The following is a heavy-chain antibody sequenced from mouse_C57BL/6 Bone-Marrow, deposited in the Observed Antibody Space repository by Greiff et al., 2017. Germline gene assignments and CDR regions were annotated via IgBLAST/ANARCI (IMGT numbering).Heavy chain of an antibody. CDR3: ARDGYPDWYFDV. CDR1: GYTFTDYY. Sequence: QVQLQQSGAELVKPGASVKISCKASGYTFTDYYINWVKQRPGQGLEWIGKIGRGSGSSYYNEKFKGKATLTADKSSCTAYMQLSRLTSEDSAVDVCARDGYPDWYFDVWGTGTTVTVSS. D-gene: IGHD2-3*01. CDR2: IGRGSGSS. J-gene: IGHJ1*03. V-gene: IGHV1-77*01.